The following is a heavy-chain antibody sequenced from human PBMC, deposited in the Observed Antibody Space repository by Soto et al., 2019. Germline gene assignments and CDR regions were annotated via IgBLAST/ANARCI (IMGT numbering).Heavy chain of an antibody. CDR1: GYTFTGYY. Sequence: QVQLVQSGAEVKKPGASVKVSCKASGYTFTGYYMHWVRQAPGQGLEWMGWINPNSGGTNYAQKFQGWVTMTRDTSITTAYMELSRLRSDDTAVYYCARAGCSSTSCVYGMDVWGQGTTVTVSS. V-gene: IGHV1-2*04. CDR2: INPNSGGT. CDR3: ARAGCSSTSCVYGMDV. D-gene: IGHD2-2*01. J-gene: IGHJ6*02.